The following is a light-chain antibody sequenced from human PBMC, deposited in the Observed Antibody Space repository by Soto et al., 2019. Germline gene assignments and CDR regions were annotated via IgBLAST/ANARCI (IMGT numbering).Light chain of an antibody. CDR1: QSINKC. CDR3: QHYNSYSEA. V-gene: IGKV1-5*03. Sequence: DIQMTQSPSALSASVGGRVTITFLASQSINKCLAWYQHKPWKAPNLLIYEVSTLHSGVPSRISGSGSGTEFTLTISSLQPDDFATYYCQHYNSYSEAFGQGTKVDI. J-gene: IGKJ1*01. CDR2: EVS.